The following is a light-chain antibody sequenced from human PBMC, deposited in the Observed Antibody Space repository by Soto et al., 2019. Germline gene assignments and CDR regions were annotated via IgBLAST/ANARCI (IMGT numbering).Light chain of an antibody. CDR3: QQYNNWPLT. CDR1: QSVSSN. CDR2: GAS. V-gene: IGKV3-15*01. J-gene: IGKJ4*01. Sequence: EIVMTQSPATLSVSPGERATLSCRASQSVSSNLAWYQQKPGQAPRLLIYGASTRATGIPSMFSGSGSGTEFTLTISSLQSEDLSVYYCQQYNNWPLTFGGGTKVEIK.